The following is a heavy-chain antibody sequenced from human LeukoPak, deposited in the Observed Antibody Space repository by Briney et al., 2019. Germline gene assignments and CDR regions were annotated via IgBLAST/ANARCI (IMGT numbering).Heavy chain of an antibody. J-gene: IGHJ4*02. CDR2: IYYSGST. CDR1: GYSISNGYY. D-gene: IGHD4-17*01. CDR3: ARDTNYGDYRAFDY. V-gene: IGHV4-31*03. Sequence: SETLSLTCTVSGYSISNGYYWSWIRQHPGKGLEWIGYIYYSGSTYYNPSLKSRVTISVDTSKNQFSLKLSSVTAADTAVYYCARDTNYGDYRAFDYWGQGTLVTVSS.